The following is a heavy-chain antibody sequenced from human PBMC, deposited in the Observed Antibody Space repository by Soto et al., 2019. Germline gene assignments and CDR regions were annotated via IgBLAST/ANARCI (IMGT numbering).Heavy chain of an antibody. D-gene: IGHD2-21*02. CDR1: GDSISSGGYY. V-gene: IGHV4-31*03. J-gene: IGHJ4*02. Sequence: QVQLQESGPGLVKPSQTLSLTCTVSGDSISSGGYYWSWIRQHPGKGLEWIGYIYHSGSTYYNPSLKSRXXIXVXTSKNQFSLKLSSVTAADTAVYYCARAEVVTAFFDYWGQGTLVTVSS. CDR2: IYHSGST. CDR3: ARAEVVTAFFDY.